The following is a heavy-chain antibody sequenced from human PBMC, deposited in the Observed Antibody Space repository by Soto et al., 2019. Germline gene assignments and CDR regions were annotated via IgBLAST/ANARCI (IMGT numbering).Heavy chain of an antibody. CDR2: IDYSGKT. V-gene: IGHV4-30-4*01. CDR3: ARDGWGEYYDTWGDFQHWYIGL. D-gene: IGHD3-16*01. Sequence: QVQLQESGPGLVKPAQTLSLTCTVSGASISHGDYYWSWIRQPPGKGLEWIGHIDYSGKTSYNSSRQSRVSRTKDTSQNHGSLRLRSLTDADTAVYFCARDGWGEYYDTWGDFQHWYIGLWGRGTLV. J-gene: IGHJ2*01. CDR1: GASISHGDYY.